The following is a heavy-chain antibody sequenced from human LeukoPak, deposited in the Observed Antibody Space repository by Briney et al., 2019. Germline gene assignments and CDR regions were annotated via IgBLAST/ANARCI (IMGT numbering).Heavy chain of an antibody. V-gene: IGHV3-21*01. CDR1: GFIFNNYG. CDR3: AKRWSGYHSSEV. J-gene: IGHJ4*02. Sequence: PGGSLRLSCAASGFIFNNYGMHWVRQAPGKGLEWVSSITSSSSYIYYADSVKGRFTISRDNSKNTLYLQMNSLRAEDTAVYYCAKRWSGYHSSEVWGQGTLVTVSS. CDR2: ITSSSSYI. D-gene: IGHD3-3*01.